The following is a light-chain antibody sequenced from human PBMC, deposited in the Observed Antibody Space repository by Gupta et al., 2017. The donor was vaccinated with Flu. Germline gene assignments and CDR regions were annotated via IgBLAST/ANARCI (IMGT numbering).Light chain of an antibody. CDR1: QSVSSN. Sequence: EIVMTQSPATLSVSPGERATLSCRASQSVSSNLAWYQQKPGQAPRLIIYGASTRATGIPARFSGSGSGTEFTLTISSLQSEDFAVYYCQQDNIWPLTFGRGTKVEIK. J-gene: IGKJ4*01. CDR3: QQDNIWPLT. V-gene: IGKV3-15*01. CDR2: GAS.